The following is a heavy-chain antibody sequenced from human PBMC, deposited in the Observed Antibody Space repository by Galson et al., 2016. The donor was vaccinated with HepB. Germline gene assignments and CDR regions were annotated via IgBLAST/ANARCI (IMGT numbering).Heavy chain of an antibody. D-gene: IGHD3-16*01. CDR1: GLSFSSYG. J-gene: IGHJ6*02. CDR3: AKARGVVNYYYGMDV. CDR2: ISYDGNKK. V-gene: IGHV3-30*18. Sequence: SLRLSCAASGLSFSSYGFHWVRQAPGKGLEWVAVISYDGNKKYYADSVKGRFTVSRDNSKNTLYLQLNSLRPEDTAVYYCAKARGVVNYYYGMDVWGQGTTVTVAS.